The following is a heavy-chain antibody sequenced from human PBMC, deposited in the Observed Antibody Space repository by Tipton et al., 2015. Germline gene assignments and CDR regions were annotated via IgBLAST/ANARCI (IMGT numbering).Heavy chain of an antibody. CDR1: SDSISKYY. Sequence: TLSLTCTVSSDSISKYYWSWIRQPPGKELEWIGYIQYSGSTNYNPSLKGRVTLSVDTSKTQFSLKMRSVTATDTAVYYCARARGCRGGLFDSWGQGTLGTVSS. CDR3: ARARGCRGGLFDS. D-gene: IGHD4-23*01. J-gene: IGHJ4*02. V-gene: IGHV4-59*07. CDR2: IQYSGST.